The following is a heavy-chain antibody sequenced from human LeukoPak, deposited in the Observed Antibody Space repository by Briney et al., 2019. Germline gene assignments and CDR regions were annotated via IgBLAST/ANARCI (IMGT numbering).Heavy chain of an antibody. CDR1: GGSISTSGYY. Sequence: SETLSLTCTVSGGSISTSGYYWGWVRQPPGKGLEWIGSIYYTETAYYNPSLKSRVTISVDTSKNHFSLNLSSVTAADTAVYYCARDCPAYCSGGSCYYYYYMDVWGKGTTVTVSS. J-gene: IGHJ6*03. CDR2: IYYTETA. V-gene: IGHV4-39*07. D-gene: IGHD2-15*01. CDR3: ARDCPAYCSGGSCYYYYYMDV.